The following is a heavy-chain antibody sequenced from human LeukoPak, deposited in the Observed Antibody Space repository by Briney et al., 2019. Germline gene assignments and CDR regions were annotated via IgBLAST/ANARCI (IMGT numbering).Heavy chain of an antibody. CDR1: GGSISSYY. CDR2: IYTSGGT. CDR3: AREGRGSSWYNNWFDP. J-gene: IGHJ5*02. D-gene: IGHD6-13*01. Sequence: PSETLSLTCTVSGGSISSYYWSWIRQPAGKGLEWIGRIYTSGGTNYNPSLKSRVTMSVDTSKNQFSLKLSSVTAADTAVYYCAREGRGSSWYNNWFDPWGQGTLVTVSS. V-gene: IGHV4-4*07.